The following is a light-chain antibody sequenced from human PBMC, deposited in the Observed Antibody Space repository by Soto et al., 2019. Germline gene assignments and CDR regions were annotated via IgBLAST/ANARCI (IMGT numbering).Light chain of an antibody. CDR1: QRISSW. V-gene: IGKV1-5*01. Sequence: DIQVTHFPSTLSTPHRHRVTISWRASQRISSWLARYQQKPGKAPKVLIFDASSLRSGVPSRFSGSGSAPDFTLTISSLQPDDFATYYCQQCSSSPPTFGQGTKVDIK. CDR2: DAS. J-gene: IGKJ1*01. CDR3: QQCSSSPPT.